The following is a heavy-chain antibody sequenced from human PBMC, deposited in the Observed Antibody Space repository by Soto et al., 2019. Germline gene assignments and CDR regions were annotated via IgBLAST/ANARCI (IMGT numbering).Heavy chain of an antibody. Sequence: ASVKVSCKASGYTFTSYGISWVRQASGQGLEWMGWISAYNGNTNYAQKLQGRVTMTTDTSTSTAYMELRSLRSDDTAVYYCARPRSGYYYDSSGYYLGYWGQGTLVTVSS. CDR1: GYTFTSYG. D-gene: IGHD3-22*01. J-gene: IGHJ4*02. CDR2: ISAYNGNT. V-gene: IGHV1-18*01. CDR3: ARPRSGYYYDSSGYYLGY.